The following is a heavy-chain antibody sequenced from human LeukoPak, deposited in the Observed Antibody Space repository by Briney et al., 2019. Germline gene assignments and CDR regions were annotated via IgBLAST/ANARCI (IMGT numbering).Heavy chain of an antibody. V-gene: IGHV1-18*01. J-gene: IGHJ4*02. Sequence: ASVKVSCKASGYTFTSYGISWVRQAPGQGLEWMGWISAYNGNTNYAQKLQGRVTMTTDTSTSTAYMELRSLRSDDTAVYYCARDHDDILTAYYFDYWGQGTLVTVSS. D-gene: IGHD3-9*01. CDR1: GYTFTSYG. CDR3: ARDHDDILTAYYFDY. CDR2: ISAYNGNT.